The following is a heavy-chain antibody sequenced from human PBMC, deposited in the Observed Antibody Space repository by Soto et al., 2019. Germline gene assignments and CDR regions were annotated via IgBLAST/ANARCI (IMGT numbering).Heavy chain of an antibody. CDR3: AKDWNDSPYYFDY. J-gene: IGHJ4*02. CDR1: VFTFSSYA. CDR2: ISGSGGST. Sequence: GGSLRLSCAASVFTFSSYAMSWVRQAPGKGLEWVSAISGSGGSTYYADSVKGRFTISRDNSKNTLYLQMNSLRAEDTAVYYCAKDWNDSPYYFDYWGQGTLVTVSS. V-gene: IGHV3-23*01. D-gene: IGHD1-1*01.